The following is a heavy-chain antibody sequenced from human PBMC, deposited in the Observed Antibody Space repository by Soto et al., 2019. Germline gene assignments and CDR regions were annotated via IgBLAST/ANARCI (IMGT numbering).Heavy chain of an antibody. CDR2: ISYDGSNK. J-gene: IGHJ4*02. Sequence: TGGSLRLSCAASGFTFSNYAIHWVRQAPGKGLEWVAVISYDGSNKFYADSVKGRFTISRDNSKNTLYLLMNSLRAEDTAVYYCARDWEAVAGFDYWGQGTLVTVSS. CDR1: GFTFSNYA. D-gene: IGHD6-19*01. V-gene: IGHV3-30-3*01. CDR3: ARDWEAVAGFDY.